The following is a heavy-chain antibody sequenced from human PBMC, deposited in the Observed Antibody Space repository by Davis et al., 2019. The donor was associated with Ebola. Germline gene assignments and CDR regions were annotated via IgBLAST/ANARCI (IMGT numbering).Heavy chain of an antibody. D-gene: IGHD3-10*01. J-gene: IGHJ5*02. CDR1: GGSISSGGYY. Sequence: MPSETLSLTCTVSGGSISSGGYYWSWIRQHPGKGLEWIGYIYYSGSTYYNPSLKSRVTISVDTSKNQFSLKLSSVTAADTAVYYCARDSGQGWFDPWGQGTLVTVSS. CDR3: ARDSGQGWFDP. CDR2: IYYSGST. V-gene: IGHV4-31*03.